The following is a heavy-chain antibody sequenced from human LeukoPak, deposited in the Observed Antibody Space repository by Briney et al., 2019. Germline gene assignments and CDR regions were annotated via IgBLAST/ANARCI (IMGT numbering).Heavy chain of an antibody. Sequence: SETLSLTCTVSGGSISSYYWSWIRQPPGKGLEWIGYLYYSGSTNYNPSLKSRVPISVDTSKNQFSLKLSSVTAADTAVYYCARDRRFLGGYYYYYMVVWGTGTTVTVSS. CDR3: ARDRRFLGGYYYYYMVV. CDR1: GGSISSYY. D-gene: IGHD3-3*01. V-gene: IGHV4-59*01. J-gene: IGHJ6*03. CDR2: LYYSGST.